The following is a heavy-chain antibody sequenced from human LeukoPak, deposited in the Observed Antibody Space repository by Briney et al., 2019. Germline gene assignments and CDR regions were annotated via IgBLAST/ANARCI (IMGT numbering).Heavy chain of an antibody. CDR3: ARDRSYDFWSGYSTPDY. CDR1: GFTFSSYG. J-gene: IGHJ4*02. V-gene: IGHV3-33*08. Sequence: GGSLRLSCAASGFTFSSYGRNWVGQAPGKGREGGAVIWYDGSNKYYADSVKGRFTISRDNSKNTLDLQMNSLRAEDTAVYYCARDRSYDFWSGYSTPDYWGQGTLVTVSS. CDR2: IWYDGSNK. D-gene: IGHD3-3*01.